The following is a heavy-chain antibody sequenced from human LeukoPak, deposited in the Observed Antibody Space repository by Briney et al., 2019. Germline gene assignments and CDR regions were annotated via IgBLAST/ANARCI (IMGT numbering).Heavy chain of an antibody. V-gene: IGHV4-38-2*01. CDR1: GYSISSGYY. CDR3: AGKYYYDSSGYFYVDY. CDR2: IYHGGST. J-gene: IGHJ4*02. Sequence: PSETLSLTCAVSGYSISSGYYWGWIRQTPGKGLEWIGSIYHGGSTYYNPSLKSRVTILIDTSKNQFSLKLSSVTAADTAVYYCAGKYYYDSSGYFYVDYWGQGTLVTVSS. D-gene: IGHD3-22*01.